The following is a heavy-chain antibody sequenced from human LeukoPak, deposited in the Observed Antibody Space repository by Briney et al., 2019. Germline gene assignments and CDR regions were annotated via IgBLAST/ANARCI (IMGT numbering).Heavy chain of an antibody. Sequence: GGSLRLSCAASGFTFSSYAMSWVRQAPGKGLEWVSAISGSGGSTYYADSVKGRFTISRDNSKNTLYLQMNSLGAEDTAVYYCARSTYYDFWSGYLRWGQGTLVTVSS. J-gene: IGHJ4*02. CDR2: ISGSGGST. CDR1: GFTFSSYA. CDR3: ARSTYYDFWSGYLR. V-gene: IGHV3-23*01. D-gene: IGHD3-3*01.